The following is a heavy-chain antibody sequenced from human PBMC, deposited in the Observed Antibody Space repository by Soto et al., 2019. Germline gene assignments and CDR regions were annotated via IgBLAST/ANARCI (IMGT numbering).Heavy chain of an antibody. D-gene: IGHD6-6*01. Sequence: QVQLVESGGGVVQPGRSLRLSCAASGFTFSSYAMHWVRQAPGKGLEWVAVISYDGSNKYYADSVKGRFTISRDNSKNTLYLQMNSLRAEDTAVYYCARDTGNERYSSSLGPSGMDVWGQGTTVTVSS. J-gene: IGHJ6*02. CDR1: GFTFSSYA. CDR3: ARDTGNERYSSSLGPSGMDV. CDR2: ISYDGSNK. V-gene: IGHV3-30-3*01.